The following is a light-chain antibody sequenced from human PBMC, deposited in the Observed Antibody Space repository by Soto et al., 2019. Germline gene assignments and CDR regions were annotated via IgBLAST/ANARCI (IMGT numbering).Light chain of an antibody. CDR3: QQRSAWPLT. CDR2: DAS. Sequence: EIVLTQSPATLSLSPGERATLSCRAGQSVSSYLAWYQQKPGQAPRLLIYDASNRATGIPARFSGSGSGTDFTLTISSLEPEDFAVYYCQQRSAWPLTFGGGTKV. J-gene: IGKJ4*01. V-gene: IGKV3-11*01. CDR1: QSVSSY.